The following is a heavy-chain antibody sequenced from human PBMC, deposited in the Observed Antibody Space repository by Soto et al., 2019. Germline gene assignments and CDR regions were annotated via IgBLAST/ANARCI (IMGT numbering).Heavy chain of an antibody. CDR3: ASDRDFWSGLYGMDV. CDR2: IYHSGST. D-gene: IGHD3-3*01. Sequence: SETLSLTCAVSGYSISGGYYWGWIRQPPGKGLEWIGSIYHSGSTYYNPSLKSRVTISVDTSKNQFSLKLSSVTAADTAVYYCASDRDFWSGLYGMDVWGQGTTVTVSS. V-gene: IGHV4-38-2*01. J-gene: IGHJ6*02. CDR1: GYSISGGYY.